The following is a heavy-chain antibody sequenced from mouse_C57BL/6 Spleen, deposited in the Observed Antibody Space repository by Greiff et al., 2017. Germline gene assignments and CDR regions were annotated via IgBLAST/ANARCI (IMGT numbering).Heavy chain of an antibody. CDR2: IWSGGST. Sequence: QVQLQQSGPGLVQPSQSLSITCTVSGFSLTSYGVHWVRQSPGKGLEWLGVIWSGGSTDYNEAFISSLSISKDNSKSQVFFKMNSLQADDTAIYYCARKEDYSNYLFAYWGQGTLVTVSA. CDR3: ARKEDYSNYLFAY. V-gene: IGHV2-2*01. D-gene: IGHD2-5*01. CDR1: GFSLTSYG. J-gene: IGHJ3*01.